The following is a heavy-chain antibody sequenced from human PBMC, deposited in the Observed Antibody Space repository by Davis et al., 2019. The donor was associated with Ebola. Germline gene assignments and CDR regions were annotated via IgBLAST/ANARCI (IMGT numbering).Heavy chain of an antibody. J-gene: IGHJ4*02. CDR3: ARERSGTSDY. V-gene: IGHV1-2*02. CDR1: GYTFTGYY. D-gene: IGHD1-7*01. Sequence: ASVKVSCKASGYTFTGYYMHWVRQAPGQGLEWMGWINPNSGGTNYAQKFQGRVTITADESTSTAYMELSSLRSEDTAVYYCARERSGTSDYWGQGTLVTVSS. CDR2: INPNSGGT.